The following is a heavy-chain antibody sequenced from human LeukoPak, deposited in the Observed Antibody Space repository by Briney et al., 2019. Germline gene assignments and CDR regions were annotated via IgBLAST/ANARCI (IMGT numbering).Heavy chain of an antibody. CDR1: GFTFSNYG. V-gene: IGHV3-33*06. J-gene: IGHJ3*02. CDR3: AKERGPFDAFDI. CDR2: IWSNGINR. Sequence: GRSLRLSCAASGFTFSNYGMHWVRQAPGKGLEWVAVIWSNGINRYYADSVKGRFTFSRDNSKNTLSLQMNSLRAEDTAVYYCAKERGPFDAFDIRGQGTMVTVSS.